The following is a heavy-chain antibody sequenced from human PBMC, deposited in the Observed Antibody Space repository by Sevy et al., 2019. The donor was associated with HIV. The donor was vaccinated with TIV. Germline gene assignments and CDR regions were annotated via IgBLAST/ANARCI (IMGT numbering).Heavy chain of an antibody. Sequence: GGSLRLSCKASGFSFTDFWMQWVRQVPGKGPEWVANINQDGSEMYYVDSVMGRFTISRDNAESALYLPMHGLRAEDAATYFCARRYFDLWGQGTVVTVSS. V-gene: IGHV3-7*01. J-gene: IGHJ4*02. CDR1: GFSFTDFW. CDR3: ARRYFDL. CDR2: INQDGSEM.